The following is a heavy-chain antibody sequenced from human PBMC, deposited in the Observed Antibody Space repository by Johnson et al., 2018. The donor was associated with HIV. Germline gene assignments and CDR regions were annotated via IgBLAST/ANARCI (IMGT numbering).Heavy chain of an antibody. CDR3: ARDPDI. Sequence: QVQLVESGGGVVQPGRSLRLSCAASGFTFSTYAMHWVRQAPGKVLEWVAVISYDGSNKYYADSVKGPFTISRDNSKNTLYLQMNSLRAEDTAVYYCARDPDIWGQGTMVTVSS. V-gene: IGHV3-30*04. CDR2: ISYDGSNK. CDR1: GFTFSTYA. J-gene: IGHJ3*02.